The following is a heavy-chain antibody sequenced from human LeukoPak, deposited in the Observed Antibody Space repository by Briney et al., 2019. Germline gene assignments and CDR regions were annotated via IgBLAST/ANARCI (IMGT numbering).Heavy chain of an antibody. CDR1: GDSISSSSYY. Sequence: SETLSLTCTVSGDSISSSSYYWGWIRQPPGKGLEWIGNIYYSGGTYYNPSLRSRVTISVDTSKNQFSLKLSSVTAADTAVYYCARRYRGGDCYLENGAFDIWGQGTMVTVSS. CDR3: ARRYRGGDCYLENGAFDI. D-gene: IGHD2-21*01. CDR2: IYYSGGT. V-gene: IGHV4-39*01. J-gene: IGHJ3*02.